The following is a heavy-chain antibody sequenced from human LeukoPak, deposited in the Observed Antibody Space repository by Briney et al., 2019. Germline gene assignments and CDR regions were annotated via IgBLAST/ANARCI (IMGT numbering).Heavy chain of an antibody. D-gene: IGHD1-1*01. J-gene: IGHJ4*02. CDR1: GSNFTYYA. CDR2: VSYDGNDG. V-gene: IGHV3-30*18. CDR3: AKLAWNDGSYYFDY. Sequence: PGGSLTLSCIGSGSNFTYYAIYWVRQAPGKGLEWVAVVSYDGNDGYYADSVKGRFSISRDNSQNTVTLQMNNLRVDDTAIYYCAKLAWNDGSYYFDYWGQGTLVTVSS.